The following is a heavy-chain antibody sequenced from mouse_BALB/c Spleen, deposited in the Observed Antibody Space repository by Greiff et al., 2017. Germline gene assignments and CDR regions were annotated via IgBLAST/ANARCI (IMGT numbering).Heavy chain of an antibody. D-gene: IGHD1-1*01. Sequence: EVKLVESGGGLVKPGGSLKLSCAASGFTFSSYAMSWVRQTPEKRLEWVASISSGGSTYYPDSVKGRFTISRDNARNILYLQMSSLRSEDTAMYYCARGATTVVAGDYWGQGTTLTVSS. J-gene: IGHJ2*01. CDR2: ISSGGST. CDR1: GFTFSSYA. CDR3: ARGATTVVAGDY. V-gene: IGHV5-6-5*01.